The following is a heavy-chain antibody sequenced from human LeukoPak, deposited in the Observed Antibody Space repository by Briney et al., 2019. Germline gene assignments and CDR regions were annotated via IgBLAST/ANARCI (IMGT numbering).Heavy chain of an antibody. J-gene: IGHJ2*01. V-gene: IGHV4-38-2*01. D-gene: IGHD3-10*01. CDR2: IYHSGST. Sequence: SETLSLTCAVSGYSISSGYYWGWIRQPTGKGLEWIGSIYHSGSTYYNPSLKSRVTISVDTSKNQFSLKLSSVTAADTAVYYCASSRHYGSGSYYKFVLYFDLWGRGTLVTVSS. CDR3: ASSRHYGSGSYYKFVLYFDL. CDR1: GYSISSGYY.